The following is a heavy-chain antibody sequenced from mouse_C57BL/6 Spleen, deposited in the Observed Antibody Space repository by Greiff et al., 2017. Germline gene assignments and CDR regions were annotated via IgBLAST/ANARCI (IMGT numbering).Heavy chain of an antibody. CDR3: ARSFPAWFAY. J-gene: IGHJ3*01. CDR2: INPGSGGT. Sequence: VQLQQSGAELVRPGTSVKVSCKASGYAFTNYLIEWVKQRPGQGLEWIGVINPGSGGTNYNEKFKGKATLTADKSSSTAYMQLSSLTSEDSAVYFCARSFPAWFAYWGQGTLVTVSA. CDR1: GYAFTNYL. V-gene: IGHV1-54*01.